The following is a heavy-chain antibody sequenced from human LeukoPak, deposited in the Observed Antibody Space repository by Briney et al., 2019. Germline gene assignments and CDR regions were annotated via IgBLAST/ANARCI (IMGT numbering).Heavy chain of an antibody. CDR1: GFTFSSYG. CDR3: TREEQQPPGFDY. D-gene: IGHD6-13*01. V-gene: IGHV3-30*02. Sequence: GGSLRLSCAASGFTFSSYGMHWVRQAPGKGLEWVAFIRYDGSNTYYADSVKGRFSISRDDSKSIAYLQMNSLKTEDTAVYYCTREEQQPPGFDYWGQGTLVTVSS. CDR2: IRYDGSNT. J-gene: IGHJ4*02.